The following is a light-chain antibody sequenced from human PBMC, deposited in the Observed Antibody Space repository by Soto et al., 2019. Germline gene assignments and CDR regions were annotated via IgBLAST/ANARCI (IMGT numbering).Light chain of an antibody. CDR1: QSISSW. J-gene: IGKJ1*01. CDR2: DAS. CDR3: QQYNSYLWT. Sequence: DIQMTQSPSTLSASVGDRVTITCRASQSISSWLAWYQQKPGKAPKPLIYDASSLESGVPSRFSGSGSGTEFTLTISSLQPDDFATYYCQQYNSYLWTFGQGTKVDI. V-gene: IGKV1-5*01.